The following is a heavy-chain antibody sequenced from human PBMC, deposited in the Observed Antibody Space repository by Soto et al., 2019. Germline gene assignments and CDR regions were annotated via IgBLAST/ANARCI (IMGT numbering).Heavy chain of an antibody. CDR3: AREAIYYDTSGFSLYYFDY. CDR1: GFTFNTDT. CDR2: ISDDGSNK. J-gene: IGHJ4*02. D-gene: IGHD3-22*01. V-gene: IGHV3-30-3*01. Sequence: GGSLRLSCAASGFTFNTDTMQWVRQAPGKGLEWVALISDDGSNKHYADSVKGRFSISRDNSKNTLYLQLNSLRPEDTAVYYCAREAIYYDTSGFSLYYFDYWGQGSLVTVSS.